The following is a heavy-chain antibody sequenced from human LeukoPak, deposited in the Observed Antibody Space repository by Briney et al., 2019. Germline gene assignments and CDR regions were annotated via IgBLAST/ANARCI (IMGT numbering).Heavy chain of an antibody. CDR1: GFSISSGYF. CDR2: IYHSGST. CDR3: ARMYYYDSSGPDHAFDI. J-gene: IGHJ3*02. D-gene: IGHD3-22*01. V-gene: IGHV4-38-2*02. Sequence: SETLSLTCTVSGFSISSGYFWGWVRPPPGKGLEWIGSIYHSGSTYYNPSLKSRVTISLDMSKNHFSLKLSSVTAADTAMYYCARMYYYDSSGPDHAFDIWGQGTVVTVSS.